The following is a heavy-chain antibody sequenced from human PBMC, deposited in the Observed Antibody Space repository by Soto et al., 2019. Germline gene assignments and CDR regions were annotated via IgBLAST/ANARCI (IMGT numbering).Heavy chain of an antibody. Sequence: QVQLVQSGAEVKKPGSSVKVSCKASGGTFSSYAISWVRQAPGQGLEWMGGIIPIFGTANYAQKFQDRVTITADESTSTVYMELSSLRSEDTAVYYCARGGEQWLVQDWFDPWGQGTLVTVSS. D-gene: IGHD6-19*01. CDR1: GGTFSSYA. V-gene: IGHV1-69*12. CDR3: ARGGEQWLVQDWFDP. J-gene: IGHJ5*02. CDR2: IIPIFGTA.